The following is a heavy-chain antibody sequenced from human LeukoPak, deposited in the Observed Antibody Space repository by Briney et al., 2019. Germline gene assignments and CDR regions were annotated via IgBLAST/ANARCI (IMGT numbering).Heavy chain of an antibody. V-gene: IGHV4-59*01. CDR3: ARHDGRKWFDP. CDR2: IYYSGSS. CDR1: GGSISSYY. D-gene: IGHD1-14*01. J-gene: IGHJ5*02. Sequence: SETLSLTCTVSGGSISSYYWSWIRQPPGKGLEWIGYIYYSGSSNYNPSLKSRVTISVDTSKNQFSLKLSSVTAADTAVYYCARHDGRKWFDPWGQGTLVAVSS.